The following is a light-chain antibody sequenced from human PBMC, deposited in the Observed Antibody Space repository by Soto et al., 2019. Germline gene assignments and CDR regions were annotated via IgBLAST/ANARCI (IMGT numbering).Light chain of an antibody. CDR1: QSVSSY. CDR2: DAS. V-gene: IGKV3-11*01. Sequence: EIVLTQSPATLSLSPGERATLSCRASQSVSSYLAWYQQKPGQAPRLLIYDASNRATGIPARFSGSGSGTVFTLTISTLGPEDFAFYYCKQRSSWPLTFGGGTKGDIK. CDR3: KQRSSWPLT. J-gene: IGKJ4*01.